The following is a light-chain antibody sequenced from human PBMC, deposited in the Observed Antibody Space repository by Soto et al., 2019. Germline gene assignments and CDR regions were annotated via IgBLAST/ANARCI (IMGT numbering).Light chain of an antibody. Sequence: DIVMTQSPDSLAVSLGERATINCKSSQSVFYSSNNKNYLDWYQQRPGQPPKLLISWPSIRESGVPDRFSGSGSGTDFSLTVSSRQAEDVAVYYCQQHYTTPYTLGQGTKLEIE. CDR1: QSVFYSSNNKNY. J-gene: IGKJ2*01. V-gene: IGKV4-1*01. CDR3: QQHYTTPYT. CDR2: WPS.